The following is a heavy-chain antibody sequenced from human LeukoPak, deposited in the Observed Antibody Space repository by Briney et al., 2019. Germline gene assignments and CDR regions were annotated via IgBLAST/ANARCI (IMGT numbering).Heavy chain of an antibody. J-gene: IGHJ4*02. Sequence: SGGSLRLSCAASGFTFSSYSMNWVRQAPGKGLEWVSSISSSSSYIYYADSVKGRFTISRDNAKNSLYLQMNSLRAEDTAAYYCASWGSGWYSYWGQGTLVTVSS. V-gene: IGHV3-21*01. D-gene: IGHD6-19*01. CDR2: ISSSSSYI. CDR1: GFTFSSYS. CDR3: ASWGSGWYSY.